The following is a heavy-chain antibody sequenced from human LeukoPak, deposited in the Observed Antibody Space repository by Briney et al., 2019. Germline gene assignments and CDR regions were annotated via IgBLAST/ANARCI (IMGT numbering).Heavy chain of an antibody. Sequence: ASVKVSCKASGYTFTGYYMHWVRQAPGQGLEWMGWINPNSGGTNYAKKFQGWVTMTRDTSISTAYMELSRLRSDDTAVYYCARAENYYGSGSYYPTLWGQGTLVTVSS. D-gene: IGHD3-10*01. V-gene: IGHV1-2*04. J-gene: IGHJ4*02. CDR1: GYTFTGYY. CDR2: INPNSGGT. CDR3: ARAENYYGSGSYYPTL.